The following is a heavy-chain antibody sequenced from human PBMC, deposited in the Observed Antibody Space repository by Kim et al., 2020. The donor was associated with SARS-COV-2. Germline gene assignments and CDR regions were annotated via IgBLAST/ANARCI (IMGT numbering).Heavy chain of an antibody. CDR3: VKGAYNWNYHFDY. Sequence: YADSVKGRFTISRDNSKNTLYLQMSSLRAEDTAVYYCVKGAYNWNYHFDYWGQGTLVTVSS. V-gene: IGHV3-64D*09. J-gene: IGHJ4*02. D-gene: IGHD1-7*01.